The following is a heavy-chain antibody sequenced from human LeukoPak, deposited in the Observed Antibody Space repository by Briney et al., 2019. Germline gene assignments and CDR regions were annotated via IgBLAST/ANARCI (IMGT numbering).Heavy chain of an antibody. CDR2: IRYDGSNK. V-gene: IGHV3-30*02. CDR1: GFTFSSYG. D-gene: IGHD2-2*02. Sequence: GGSLRLSCAASGFTFSSYGMHWVRQAPGKGLEWVAFIRYDGSNKYYADSVKGRFTISRDNSKNTLYLQMNSLRAEDTAVYYFANPNCSSTSCYTGGGGYFDYWGQGTLVTVSS. J-gene: IGHJ4*02. CDR3: ANPNCSSTSCYTGGGGYFDY.